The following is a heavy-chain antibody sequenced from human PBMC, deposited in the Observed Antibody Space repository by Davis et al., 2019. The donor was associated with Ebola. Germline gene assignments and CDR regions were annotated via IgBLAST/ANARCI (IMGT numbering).Heavy chain of an antibody. D-gene: IGHD6-6*01. CDR2: VGGMGDHI. CDR1: GFPFSNYG. CDR3: ARTYSRSSGMDV. V-gene: IGHV3-48*01. Sequence: GESLKISCAASGFPFSNYGLYWVRQAPGKGLEWISYVGGMGDHISYADSVEGRFTVSRDNAKNSLYLQMNSLRAEDTAVYYCARTYSRSSGMDVWGKGTTVTVSS. J-gene: IGHJ6*04.